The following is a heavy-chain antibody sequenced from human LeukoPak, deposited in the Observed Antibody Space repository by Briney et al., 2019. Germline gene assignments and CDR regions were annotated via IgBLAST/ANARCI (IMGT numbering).Heavy chain of an antibody. V-gene: IGHV1-18*01. J-gene: IGHJ5*02. CDR2: ISAYNGNT. D-gene: IGHD6-13*01. Sequence: ASVKVSCKASGYTFTSYGISWVRPAPGQGLGWMGWISAYNGNTNYAQKLQGRVTMTTDTSTSTAYMELRSLRSDDTAVYYCARQQLVRGNWFDPWGQGTLVTVSS. CDR1: GYTFTSYG. CDR3: ARQQLVRGNWFDP.